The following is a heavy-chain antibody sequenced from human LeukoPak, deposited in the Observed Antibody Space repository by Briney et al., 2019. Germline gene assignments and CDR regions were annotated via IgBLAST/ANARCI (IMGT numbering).Heavy chain of an antibody. J-gene: IGHJ4*02. Sequence: ASVKVSCKASGYSFSTYTMHWVRQAPGQRLEWMGWINAGNGNTKYSQNFQGRVTMTRDTSTSTVYMELSSLRSEDTAVYYCARGAYYYDSSGPFDYWGQGTLVTVSS. CDR1: GYSFSTYT. D-gene: IGHD3-22*01. V-gene: IGHV1-3*01. CDR3: ARGAYYYDSSGPFDY. CDR2: INAGNGNT.